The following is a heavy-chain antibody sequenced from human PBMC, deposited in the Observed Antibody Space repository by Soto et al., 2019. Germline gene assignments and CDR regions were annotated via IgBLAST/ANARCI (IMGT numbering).Heavy chain of an antibody. Sequence: QAQLVQSGAEVQKPGASVKVSCKASGYAFTRFTIHWVRQAPGQRLEWMGSINTGNGNTRFLQKFQGRVTFTRDTSANTAYMELSSLISEDTAVYYCARPKDYDDCLDLWVQGTLVTVSS. V-gene: IGHV1-3*04. D-gene: IGHD3-22*01. CDR3: ARPKDYDDCLDL. J-gene: IGHJ4*02. CDR2: INTGNGNT. CDR1: GYAFTRFT.